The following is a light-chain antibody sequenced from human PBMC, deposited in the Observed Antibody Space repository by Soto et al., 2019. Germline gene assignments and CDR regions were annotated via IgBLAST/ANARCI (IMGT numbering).Light chain of an antibody. CDR1: QSVGRS. CDR2: GTS. Sequence: IVMTQSPATLSVSPGERATLSCRASQSVGRSLAWYQQKPGQAPRLLMYGTSARATGIPATFSGSGSGTEFTLTISSLEPEDFAVYYCQQRSNWPWTFGQGTKVDIK. CDR3: QQRSNWPWT. J-gene: IGKJ1*01. V-gene: IGKV3-15*01.